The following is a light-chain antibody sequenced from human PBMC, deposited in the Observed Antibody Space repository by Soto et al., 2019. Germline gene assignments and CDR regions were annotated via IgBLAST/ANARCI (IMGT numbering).Light chain of an antibody. CDR2: GNT. CDR3: QSYDSSLSGGI. CDR1: SSNIGAHYD. V-gene: IGLV1-40*01. Sequence: QSVLTQPPSVSGAPGQRVTISCTGSSSNIGAHYDVHWYQQLPGTAPKLLIYGNTNRPSGVPDLFSGSKSGTSASLAITGLQAEDEADYYCQSYDSSLSGGIFGGGTKVTVL. J-gene: IGLJ2*01.